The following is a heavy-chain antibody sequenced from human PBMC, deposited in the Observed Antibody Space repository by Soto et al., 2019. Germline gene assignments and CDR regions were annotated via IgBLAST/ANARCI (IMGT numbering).Heavy chain of an antibody. CDR2: VYYGGAIFYSGNI. CDR3: VRYARINMKPYSPEGFHI. V-gene: IGHV4-39*01. J-gene: IGHJ3*02. CDR1: GDSISSSNSH. D-gene: IGHD3-3*02. Sequence: SETLSLTCTVSGDSISSSNSHWGWTRQPPGKGLEYIGSVYYGGAIFYSGNIYYNPSLKSRVTISVDTSKNQFSLRLSSLTAADTGVYYCVRYARINMKPYSPEGFHIWGQGTMVTVSS.